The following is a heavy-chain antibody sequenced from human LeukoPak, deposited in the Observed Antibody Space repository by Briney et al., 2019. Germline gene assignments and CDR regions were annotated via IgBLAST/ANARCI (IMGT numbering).Heavy chain of an antibody. CDR2: IYHSGST. D-gene: IGHD3-10*01. CDR1: GYSISSGYY. Sequence: SETLSLTCTVSGYSISSGYYWGWIRQPPGKGLEWIGSIYHSGSTYYNPSLKSRVTISVDTSKNQFSLKLSSVTAADTAVYYCARQKYYYGHYYFDYWGQGTLVTVSS. J-gene: IGHJ4*02. V-gene: IGHV4-38-2*02. CDR3: ARQKYYYGHYYFDY.